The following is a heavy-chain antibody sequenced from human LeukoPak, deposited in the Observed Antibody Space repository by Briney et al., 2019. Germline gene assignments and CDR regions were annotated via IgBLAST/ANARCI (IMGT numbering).Heavy chain of an antibody. Sequence: SETLSLTCTVSGGSISSSSYYWGWIRQPPGKGLEWIGSIYYSGSTYYNPSLKSRVTISVDTSKNQFSLKLSSVTAADTAVYYCARGGAYCGGDCYRFYYFDYWGQGTLVTVSS. V-gene: IGHV4-39*07. CDR1: GGSISSSSYY. J-gene: IGHJ4*02. D-gene: IGHD2-21*02. CDR2: IYYSGST. CDR3: ARGGAYCGGDCYRFYYFDY.